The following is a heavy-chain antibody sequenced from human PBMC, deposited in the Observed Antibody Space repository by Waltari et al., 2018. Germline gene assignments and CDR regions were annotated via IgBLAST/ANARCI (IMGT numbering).Heavy chain of an antibody. CDR3: ASAVAGLQYYFDY. CDR2: IYHGGST. V-gene: IGHV4-4*02. CDR1: GGSISSSNW. Sequence: QVQLQESGPGLVKPSGTLSLTCAVSGGSISSSNWWSWVRQPPGKGLEWIGEIYHGGSTNYNPSLKRRVPISVDKSKNQFSLKLSSVTAADTAVYYCASAVAGLQYYFDYWGQGTLVTVSS. J-gene: IGHJ4*02. D-gene: IGHD6-19*01.